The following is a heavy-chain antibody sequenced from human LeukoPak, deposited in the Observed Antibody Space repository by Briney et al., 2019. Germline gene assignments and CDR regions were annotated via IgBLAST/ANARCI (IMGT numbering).Heavy chain of an antibody. D-gene: IGHD2/OR15-2a*01. V-gene: IGHV3-53*01. J-gene: IGHJ4*02. CDR2: IYSGGST. CDR1: GFSVSSSY. Sequence: GGSLRLSCAASGFSVSSSYMSWVRQAPGRGLEWVSVIYSGGSTYYADSVKGRSTISRDTSKNTLYLQMNSLRAEDTAVYYCARDLYLSRWGQGTLVTVSS. CDR3: ARDLYLSR.